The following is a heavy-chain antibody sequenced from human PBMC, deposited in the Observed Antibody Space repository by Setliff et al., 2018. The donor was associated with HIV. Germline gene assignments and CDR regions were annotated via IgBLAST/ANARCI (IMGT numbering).Heavy chain of an antibody. V-gene: IGHV1-2*02. CDR2: INPNSGGS. J-gene: IGHJ4*02. CDR3: ATLFSSGWHFDY. Sequence: ASVKVSCKASGYTFTDYSMHWVRQAPGQGLEWMGWINPNSGGSNFAQKFQGRVTMTRDTSISTAYMELSSLRSYDTAVYYCATLFSSGWHFDYWGQGTLVTVSS. D-gene: IGHD3-22*01. CDR1: GYTFTDYS.